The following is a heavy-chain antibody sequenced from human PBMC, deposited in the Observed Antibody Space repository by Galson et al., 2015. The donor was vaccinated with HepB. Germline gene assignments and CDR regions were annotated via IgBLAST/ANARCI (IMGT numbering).Heavy chain of an antibody. CDR2: IIPIFGTA. CDR1: GGTFSSYA. V-gene: IGHV1-69*06. J-gene: IGHJ6*02. CDR3: ARAYIVVVPAAMGLYYYYGMDV. Sequence: SVKVSCKASGGTFSSYAISWVRQAPGQGLEWMGGIIPIFGTANYAQKFQGRVTITADKSTSTAYMELSSLRSEDTAVYYCARAYIVVVPAAMGLYYYYGMDVWGQGTTVTVSS. D-gene: IGHD2-2*01.